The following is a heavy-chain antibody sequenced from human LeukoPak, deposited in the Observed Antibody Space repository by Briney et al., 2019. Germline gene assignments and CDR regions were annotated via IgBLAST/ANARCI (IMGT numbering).Heavy chain of an antibody. D-gene: IGHD6-19*01. J-gene: IGHJ4*02. Sequence: GGSLRLSCAASGFTFSSYGMHWVRQAPGKGLEWVAFIRYDGSNKYYADSVKGRFTISRDNSKNTLYLQMNSLRAEDTAVYYCAKFGGQAVATDYWGQGTLVTVSS. CDR2: IRYDGSNK. V-gene: IGHV3-30*02. CDR3: AKFGGQAVATDY. CDR1: GFTFSSYG.